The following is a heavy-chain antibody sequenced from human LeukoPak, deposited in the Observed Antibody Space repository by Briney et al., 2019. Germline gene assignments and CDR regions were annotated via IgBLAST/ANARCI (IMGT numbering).Heavy chain of an antibody. CDR3: ARDGVGRHRSSPVQH. CDR2: ISYDGSNK. CDR1: GFTFSSYA. J-gene: IGHJ1*01. Sequence: QSGGSPRLSCAASGFTFSSYAMHWVRQAPGKGLEWVAVISYDGSNKYYADSVKGRFTISRDNSKNTLYLQMNSLRAEDTAVYYCARDGVGRHRSSPVQHWGQGTLVTVSS. D-gene: IGHD2-8*01. V-gene: IGHV3-30-3*01.